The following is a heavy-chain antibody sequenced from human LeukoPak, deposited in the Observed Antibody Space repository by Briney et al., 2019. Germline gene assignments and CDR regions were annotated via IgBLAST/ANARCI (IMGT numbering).Heavy chain of an antibody. CDR2: ISGSGGST. Sequence: GGSLRLSCAASGFTFSSYGMSWVRQAPGKGLEWVSAISGSGGSTYYADSVKGRFTISRDNSKNTLYLQMNSLRAEDTAVYYCASPDYDILTGYSYWGEGALVTVSS. J-gene: IGHJ4*02. CDR1: GFTFSSYG. V-gene: IGHV3-23*01. CDR3: ASPDYDILTGYSY. D-gene: IGHD3-9*01.